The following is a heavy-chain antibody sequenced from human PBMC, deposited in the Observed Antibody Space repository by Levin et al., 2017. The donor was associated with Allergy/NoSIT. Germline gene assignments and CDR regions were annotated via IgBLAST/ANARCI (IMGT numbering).Heavy chain of an antibody. V-gene: IGHV3-23*01. Sequence: GGSLRLSCAASGFTFSNYDMSWVRQAPGKGLDWVSTFTRRGSSTYYADSVKGRFTMSRDNSKNMLYQLMNSRGADDTAVCYCARDLGVHSSGWYAELDYWGQGTLVSVSS. J-gene: IGHJ4*02. CDR1: GFTFSNYD. CDR2: FTRRGSST. CDR3: ARDLGVHSSGWYAELDY. D-gene: IGHD6-19*01.